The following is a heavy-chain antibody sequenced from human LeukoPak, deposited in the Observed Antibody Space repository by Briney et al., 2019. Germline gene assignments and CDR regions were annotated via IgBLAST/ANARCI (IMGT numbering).Heavy chain of an antibody. J-gene: IGHJ4*02. CDR3: ARGYGSGSYKRSPFDY. V-gene: IGHV4-59*08. CDR1: GGSISSYY. D-gene: IGHD3-10*01. Sequence: NSSETLSLTCTVSGGSISSYYWSWIRQPPGKGLEWIGYIYYSGSTNYNPSLKSRVTISVDTSKNQFSLKLSSVTAADTAVYYCARGYGSGSYKRSPFDYWGQGTLVTVSS. CDR2: IYYSGST.